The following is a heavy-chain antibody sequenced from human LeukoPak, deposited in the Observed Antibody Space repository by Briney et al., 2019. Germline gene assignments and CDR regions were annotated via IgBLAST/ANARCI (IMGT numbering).Heavy chain of an antibody. CDR3: ARARPIDY. Sequence: PGGSLRLSCAASGFTFSTYSMNWVRQAPGKGLEWVAYISSGSRYIYYADSLKGRFTISRDDAENSLYLRMNNLGADNTAVYYCARARPIDYWGQGALVTVSS. CDR2: ISSGSRYI. J-gene: IGHJ4*02. V-gene: IGHV3-21*01. D-gene: IGHD6-6*01. CDR1: GFTFSTYS.